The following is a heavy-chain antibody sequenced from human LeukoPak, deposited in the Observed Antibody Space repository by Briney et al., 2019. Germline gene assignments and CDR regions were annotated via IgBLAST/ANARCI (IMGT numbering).Heavy chain of an antibody. CDR3: ASLGGRHYDSSGPFDY. J-gene: IGHJ4*02. Sequence: GGSLRLSCAASGFTFSSYAMSWVRQAPGKGLEWVSAISGSGGSTYYADSVKGRFTIPRDNSKNTLYLQMNSLRAEDTAVYYCASLGGRHYDSSGPFDYWGQGTLVTVSS. D-gene: IGHD3-22*01. CDR2: ISGSGGST. CDR1: GFTFSSYA. V-gene: IGHV3-23*01.